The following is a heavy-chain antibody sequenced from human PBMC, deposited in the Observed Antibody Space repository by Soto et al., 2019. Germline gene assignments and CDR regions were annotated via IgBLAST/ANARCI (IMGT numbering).Heavy chain of an antibody. V-gene: IGHV4-34*01. CDR2: INHSGST. J-gene: IGHJ6*02. CDR1: GGSFSGYY. CDR3: ARGRVRLDV. D-gene: IGHD3-10*01. Sequence: QVQLQQWGAGLLKPSETLSLTCAVYGGSFSGYYWSWIRQPPGKGLEWIGEINHSGSTNYNPSLKGRLTITVDTSKNQSSLKLSSVTAADTAVYYCARGRVRLDVWGQGTTVTVSS.